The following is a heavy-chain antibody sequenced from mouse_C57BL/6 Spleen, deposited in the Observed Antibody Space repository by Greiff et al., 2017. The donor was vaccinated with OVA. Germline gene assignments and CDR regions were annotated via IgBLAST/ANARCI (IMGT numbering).Heavy chain of an antibody. CDR1: GYTFTDYE. V-gene: IGHV1-15*01. CDR3: ARGYYG. D-gene: IGHD1-1*01. Sequence: QVQLQQSGAELVRPGASVTLSCKASGYTFTDYEMHWVKQTPVHGLEWIGAIDPETGGTAYNQKFKGKAILTADKSSSTAYMELSSLTSEDSAVYYCARGYYGWGQGTSVTVSS. CDR2: IDPETGGT. J-gene: IGHJ4*01.